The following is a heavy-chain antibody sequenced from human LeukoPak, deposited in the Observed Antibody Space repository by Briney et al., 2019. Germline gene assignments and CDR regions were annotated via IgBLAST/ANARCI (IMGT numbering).Heavy chain of an antibody. CDR2: INHSGST. CDR1: GGSFSGYY. V-gene: IGHV4-34*01. J-gene: IGHJ6*03. CDR3: AREGRYRYGYNEYHSYMDI. D-gene: IGHD5-24*01. Sequence: PSETLSLTCAVYGGSFSGYYWSWIRQPPGKGLEGIGEINHSGSTNYNPSLKSRVTISVDTSKNQFSLKLSSVTAAETAVYYCAREGRYRYGYNEYHSYMDIWGKGTTVTVSS.